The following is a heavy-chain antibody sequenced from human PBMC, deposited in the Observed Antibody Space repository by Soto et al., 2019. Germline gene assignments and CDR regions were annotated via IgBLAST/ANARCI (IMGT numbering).Heavy chain of an antibody. CDR1: GYTFTSYG. CDR2: ISAYNGNT. Sequence: ASLKVSCKASGYTFTSYGISWVRQAPGQGLEWMGWISAYNGNTNYAQKLQGRVTMTTDTSTSTAYMELRSLRSDDTAVYYCARDAPDFFDLRGLYFDYWGQGTLVTVSS. J-gene: IGHJ4*02. D-gene: IGHD3-16*01. CDR3: ARDAPDFFDLRGLYFDY. V-gene: IGHV1-18*01.